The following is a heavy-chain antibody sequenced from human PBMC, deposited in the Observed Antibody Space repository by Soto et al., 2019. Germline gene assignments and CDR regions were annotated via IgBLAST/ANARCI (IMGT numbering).Heavy chain of an antibody. CDR1: VFSMVDYC. CDR3: ARKIGICQQFDY. J-gene: IGHJ4*02. CDR2: IYYSVNT. Sequence: PSETRSLACSFSVFSMVDYCCGWVRQSPGNGPEWIGYIYYSVNTNYNPSLKSGVTISVDMPKSLFSLKLNSVTAAATAGYYCARKIGICQQFDYWGRGTLVTVSS. V-gene: IGHV4-59*01.